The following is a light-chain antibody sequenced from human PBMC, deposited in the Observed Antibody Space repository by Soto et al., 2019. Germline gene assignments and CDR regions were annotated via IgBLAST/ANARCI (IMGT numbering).Light chain of an antibody. CDR1: SSDVGGYNY. CDR2: DVS. V-gene: IGLV2-11*01. CDR3: CSYAGSYTLGWV. J-gene: IGLJ3*02. Sequence: QSALTQPRSVSGSPGQSVTISCTGTSSDVGGYNYVSWYQQHPGKAPKLMIYDVSKRPSGVPDRFSGSKSGNTASLTISGLQAEDEGDYYCCSYAGSYTLGWVFGGGTKVTVL.